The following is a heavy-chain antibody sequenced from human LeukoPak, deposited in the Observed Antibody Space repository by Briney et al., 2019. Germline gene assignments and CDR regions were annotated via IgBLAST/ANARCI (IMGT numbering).Heavy chain of an antibody. D-gene: IGHD6-13*01. J-gene: IGHJ4*02. Sequence: AGGSLRLSCAASGFTFDDYAIYWVRQGPGKALEWVSLISGDGGSIYYADSVKGRFTISRDNSKNSLYLQMNSLRTEATALYYCAKEDYSSSWYALDYWGQGTLVTVSS. CDR1: GFTFDDYA. V-gene: IGHV3-43*02. CDR3: AKEDYSSSWYALDY. CDR2: ISGDGGSI.